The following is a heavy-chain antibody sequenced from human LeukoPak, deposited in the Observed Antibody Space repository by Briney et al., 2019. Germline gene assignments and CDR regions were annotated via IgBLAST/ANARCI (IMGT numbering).Heavy chain of an antibody. Sequence: PSETLSLTCTVSGGFLSSSLYYWGWIRQPPGKGLEWIGYIYYSGSTNYNPSLKSRVTMSVDTSKNQFSLKLSSVTAADTAIYYCALQYGGDYFDYWGQGTLVTVSS. V-gene: IGHV4-61*01. D-gene: IGHD4-11*01. CDR2: IYYSGST. CDR3: ALQYGGDYFDY. CDR1: GGFLSSSLYY. J-gene: IGHJ4*02.